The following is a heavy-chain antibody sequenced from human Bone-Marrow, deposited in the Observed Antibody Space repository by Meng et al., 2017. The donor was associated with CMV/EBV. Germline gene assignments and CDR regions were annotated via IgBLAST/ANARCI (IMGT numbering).Heavy chain of an antibody. CDR1: GFTFSSYW. CDR2: INSDGSST. J-gene: IGHJ2*01. V-gene: IGHV3-74*01. Sequence: GESLKISCAASGFTFSSYWMHWVRQAPGKGLVWVSRINSDGSSTSYADSVKGRFTISRDNAKNTPYLQMNSLRAEDTAVYYCAKTGDPMRYCSSTSCYGYWYFDLWGRGTLVTVSS. D-gene: IGHD2-2*01. CDR3: AKTGDPMRYCSSTSCYGYWYFDL.